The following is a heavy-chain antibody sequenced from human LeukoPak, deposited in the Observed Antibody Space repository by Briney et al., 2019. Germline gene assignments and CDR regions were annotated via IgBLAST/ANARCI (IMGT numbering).Heavy chain of an antibody. D-gene: IGHD3-3*01. V-gene: IGHV3-33*06. CDR2: IWFDGSVK. J-gene: IGHJ4*02. CDR3: AKDAAIQFLEPAF. Sequence: GGSLRLSCAASGFTFNTHGMHWVRQAPGKGLEWLAAIWFDGSVKHYSDAVKGRFTISRDNSLNTLYLQMNSLRVEDTAIYYCAKDAAIQFLEPAFWGQGTLVTVSS. CDR1: GFTFNTHG.